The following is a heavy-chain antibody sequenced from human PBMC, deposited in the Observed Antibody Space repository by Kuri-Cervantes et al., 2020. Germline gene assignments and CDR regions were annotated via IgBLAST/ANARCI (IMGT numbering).Heavy chain of an antibody. J-gene: IGHJ3*02. Sequence: ASVKVSCKASGYTFTSYDINWVRQATGQGLEWMGWMNPNSSNTGYAQKFQGRVTMTRNTSISTVYMELSSLRSEDTAVYYCAGEYRGLDAFDIWGQGTMVTVSS. CDR1: GYTFTSYD. CDR3: AGEYRGLDAFDI. V-gene: IGHV1-8*01. CDR2: MNPNSSNT. D-gene: IGHD5-12*01.